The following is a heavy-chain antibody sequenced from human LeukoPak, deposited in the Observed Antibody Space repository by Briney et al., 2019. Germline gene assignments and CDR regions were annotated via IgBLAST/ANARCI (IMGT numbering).Heavy chain of an antibody. CDR1: GFLFRSYA. CDR2: ISPSGDTT. V-gene: IGHV3-23*01. CDR3: TRDPGGGYSPTWYEGLFKY. J-gene: IGHJ4*02. Sequence: GGPLRLSCAASGFLFRSYAMTWVRQAPGKGLQWVAAISPSGDTTYYADSVRGRFTVSRDNSNDILFLQVNNLRAEDTAVYFCTRDPGGGYSPTWYEGLFKYWGQGTLLSVYS. D-gene: IGHD5-18*01.